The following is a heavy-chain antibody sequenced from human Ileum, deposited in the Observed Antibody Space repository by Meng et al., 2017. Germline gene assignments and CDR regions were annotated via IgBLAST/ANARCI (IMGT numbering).Heavy chain of an antibody. J-gene: IGHJ4*02. CDR2: IAYDGSNK. CDR1: GFTFITYD. CDR3: AAIISMKVD. V-gene: IGHV3-30-3*01. Sequence: QVQLVESGGGVVQPGRFLRLSCAASGFTFITYDLHWVRQAPGKGLEWVELIAYDGSNKYYADSVKGRFIISRDNSKSTLYLQMNSLRVEDTAVYYCAAIISMKVDWGQGTLVTVSS. D-gene: IGHD3-22*01.